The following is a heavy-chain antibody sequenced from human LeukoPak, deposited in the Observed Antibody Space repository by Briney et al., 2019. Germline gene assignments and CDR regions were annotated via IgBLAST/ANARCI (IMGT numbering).Heavy chain of an antibody. V-gene: IGHV4-59*04. Sequence: PSETLSLTCTVSGGSISSYYWSWIRQPPGKGLEWIGSISYSGSTYYNPSLKSRVTISVDTSKNQFSLKLNSVTAADTALYYCSAAYYYDSTGYYQWFDPWGQGTLVTVSA. J-gene: IGHJ5*02. CDR3: SAAYYYDSTGYYQWFDP. D-gene: IGHD3-22*01. CDR2: ISYSGST. CDR1: GGSISSYY.